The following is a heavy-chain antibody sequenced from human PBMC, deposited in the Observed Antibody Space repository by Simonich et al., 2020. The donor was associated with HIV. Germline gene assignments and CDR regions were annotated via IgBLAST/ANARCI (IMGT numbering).Heavy chain of an antibody. CDR2: ISYDGSNK. CDR1: GFTFSSYA. CDR3: ARVGKGSGMGALDV. V-gene: IGHV3-30*07. Sequence: VQLVESGGGVVQPGRSLRLSCAASGFTFSSYAMPWVRQAPGKGLEWVAVISYDGSNKYYADSVKGRFTISRDNSKNTLYLQMNSLRAGDTAVYYCARVGKGSGMGALDVWGKGTTVTVSS. D-gene: IGHD3-10*01. J-gene: IGHJ6*04.